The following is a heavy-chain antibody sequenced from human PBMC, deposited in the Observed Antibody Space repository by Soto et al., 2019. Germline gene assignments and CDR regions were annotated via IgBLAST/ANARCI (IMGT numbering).Heavy chain of an antibody. CDR3: AKDIALVRGVIIDLDV. J-gene: IGHJ6*02. V-gene: IGHV3-30*18. D-gene: IGHD3-10*01. CDR2: ISYDGDNK. CDR1: GFTFSPFSSYG. Sequence: GGSLRLSCAASGFTFSPFSSYGVHWVRQAPGKGLEWVALISYDGDNKYYGDSVKGRFTISRDNSKNTLYLQMNSLRAEDTAVYYCAKDIALVRGVIIDLDVWGQGTTVTVSS.